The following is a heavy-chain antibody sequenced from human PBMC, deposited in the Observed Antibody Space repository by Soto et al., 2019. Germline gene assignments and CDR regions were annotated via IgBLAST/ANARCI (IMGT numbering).Heavy chain of an antibody. CDR2: IHSGGVT. D-gene: IGHD6-19*01. Sequence: PSETLSLTCSVSGVSITDDFWTWVRQPPGMRLEWIGYIHSGGVTNYNPSLKSRLTMSLDTSKNQVSLRLRGVTAADTAVYYCARHRHSVTVAGSWSASWRQGTLVTVPS. CDR3: ARHRHSVTVAGSWSAS. V-gene: IGHV4-59*08. J-gene: IGHJ5*02. CDR1: GVSITDDF.